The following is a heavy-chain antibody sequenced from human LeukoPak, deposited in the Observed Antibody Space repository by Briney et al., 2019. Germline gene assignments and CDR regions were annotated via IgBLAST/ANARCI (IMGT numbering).Heavy chain of an antibody. CDR3: ARGVTKVTLGYLDS. CDR2: INPNSGDA. CDR1: GYTFPAHY. Sequence: ASVKVSCKTSGYTFPAHYLHWVRQAPGQGLEWMGWINPNSGDADYAQNFQGRVTLTRDTSISTAYMELNSLRSGDTAVYYCARGVTKVTLGYLDSWSQGTLVTVSS. J-gene: IGHJ4*02. V-gene: IGHV1-2*02. D-gene: IGHD2-21*02.